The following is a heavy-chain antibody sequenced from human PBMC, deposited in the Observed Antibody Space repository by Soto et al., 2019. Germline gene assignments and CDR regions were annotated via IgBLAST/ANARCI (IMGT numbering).Heavy chain of an antibody. J-gene: IGHJ4*02. CDR2: VTGSGENT. CDR1: GFNFSSCA. V-gene: IGHV3-23*01. Sequence: EVQLLESGGGLVQPGGSLRLSCAASGFNFSSCAMTWVRQTLGKGREWGSTVTGSGENTCYSDTVIGLLAISIDNSNNTLYLQMSSLRDEDPPLYYCGKSHHWWSLRSDFLGLGTLVSVSS. CDR3: GKSHHWWSLRSDF. D-gene: IGHD3-16*01.